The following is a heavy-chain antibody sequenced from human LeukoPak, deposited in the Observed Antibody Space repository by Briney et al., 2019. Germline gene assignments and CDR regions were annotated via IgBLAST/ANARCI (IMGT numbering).Heavy chain of an antibody. J-gene: IGHJ4*02. V-gene: IGHV1-2*02. CDR1: GYTFTGYY. Sequence: ASVKVSCKASGYTFTGYYMHWVRQAPGQGLEWMGWINPNSGGTNYAQKFQGRVTITRDRSNSTAYMELSRLRSDDTAVYYCASLTPLMTTVGTPPYFDYWGQGTLVTVSS. D-gene: IGHD4-23*01. CDR2: INPNSGGT. CDR3: ASLTPLMTTVGTPPYFDY.